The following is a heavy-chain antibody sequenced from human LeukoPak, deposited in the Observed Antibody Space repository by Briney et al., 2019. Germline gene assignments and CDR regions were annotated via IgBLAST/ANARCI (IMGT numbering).Heavy chain of an antibody. Sequence: ASVKVSCKASGYTFTSYGISWVRQAPGQGLEWMGWISAYNGNTNYAQKLQGRVTMTTDTSTSTAYMELRSLGSDDTAVYYCARATGYYTPRYFDYWGQGTLVTVSS. CDR3: ARATGYYTPRYFDY. V-gene: IGHV1-18*01. CDR2: ISAYNGNT. D-gene: IGHD3/OR15-3a*01. CDR1: GYTFTSYG. J-gene: IGHJ4*02.